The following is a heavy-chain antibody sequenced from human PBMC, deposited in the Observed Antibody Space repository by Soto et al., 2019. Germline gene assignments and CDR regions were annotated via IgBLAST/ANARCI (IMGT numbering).Heavy chain of an antibody. D-gene: IGHD6-19*01. J-gene: IGHJ4*02. Sequence: QVQLVQSGAEVKKPGASVKVSCKTSGFTFTSYCMHWVRQAPGQGLEWMGIINPSGGGTSYAQKFQGRVTMTRDTSTSTAYMEMSSLRYEDTAMYYCATYYCAREGSSGWPFDYWGQATLVTVSS. CDR1: GFTFTSYC. V-gene: IGHV1-46*01. CDR3: ATYYCAREGSSGWPFDY. CDR2: INPSGGGT.